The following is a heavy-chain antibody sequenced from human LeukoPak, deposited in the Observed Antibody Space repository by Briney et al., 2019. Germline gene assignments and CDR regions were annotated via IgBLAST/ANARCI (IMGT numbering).Heavy chain of an antibody. CDR2: TYYRSKWYN. J-gene: IGHJ4*02. CDR3: ARDREDSSGWYYFDY. CDR1: GGSISSYY. D-gene: IGHD6-19*01. V-gene: IGHV6-1*01. Sequence: PSETLSLTCTVSGGSISSYYWNWIRQSPSRGLEWLGTTYYRSKWYNDYAVSVKSRITINPDTSKNQFSLQLNSVTPEDTAVYYCARDREDSSGWYYFDYWGQGTLVTVSS.